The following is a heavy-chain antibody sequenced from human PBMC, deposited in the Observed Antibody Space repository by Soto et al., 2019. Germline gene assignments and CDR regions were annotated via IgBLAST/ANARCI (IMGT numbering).Heavy chain of an antibody. J-gene: IGHJ3*01. CDR2: IDPGDSET. CDR3: ARLGYILGTFDV. Sequence: LKISCKDSGYNFITNWISWVRQMPGKGLEWMGKIDPGDSETNYSPSFEGHATISVDKSIRTAYLQWSSLKASDTAIYYCARLGYILGTFDVWGQGTMVTVSS. D-gene: IGHD3-22*01. V-gene: IGHV5-10-1*01. CDR1: GYNFITNW.